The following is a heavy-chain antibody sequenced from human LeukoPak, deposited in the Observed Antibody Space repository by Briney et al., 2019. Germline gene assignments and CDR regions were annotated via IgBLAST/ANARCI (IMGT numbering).Heavy chain of an antibody. V-gene: IGHV3-23*01. CDR3: AKGSISDVVPAANIGYFDY. D-gene: IGHD2-2*01. CDR1: GFTFSSYG. Sequence: PGGSLRLSCAASGFTFSSYGRSWVRQAPGMGLEWVSAISGSGGSTYYADSVKGRFTISRDNSKNTLYLQMNSLRAEDTAVYYCAKGSISDVVPAANIGYFDYWGQGTLVTVSS. J-gene: IGHJ4*02. CDR2: ISGSGGST.